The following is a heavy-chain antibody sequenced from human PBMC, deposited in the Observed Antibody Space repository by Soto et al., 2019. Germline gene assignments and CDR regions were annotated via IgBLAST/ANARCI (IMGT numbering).Heavy chain of an antibody. V-gene: IGHV4-4*07. J-gene: IGHJ3*02. D-gene: IGHD6-13*01. Sequence: TMSRTFPVSGFSISRYYWSWIRQPAGKGLEWIGRIYTSGSTNYNPSLKSRVTMSVDTSKNQFSLKLSSVTAADTAVYYCATSKASSSPFDIWGQGTMVTVSS. CDR1: GFSISRYY. CDR2: IYTSGST. CDR3: ATSKASSSPFDI.